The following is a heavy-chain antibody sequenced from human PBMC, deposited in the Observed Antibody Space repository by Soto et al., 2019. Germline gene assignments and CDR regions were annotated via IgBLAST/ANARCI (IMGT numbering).Heavy chain of an antibody. J-gene: IGHJ4*02. CDR1: AGSISSGDYY. CDR2: IYYSRST. CDR3: ARVFNLEAAGYSSGWYRASSKYYFEY. Sequence: PSETLSLTCTVSAGSISSGDYYWSWIRQHPGKGLEWIGYIYYSRSTYYNPSLKSRVTISVDTSKNQFSLKLSSVTAADTAVYYCARVFNLEAAGYSSGWYRASSKYYFEYWGQGTLVTVSS. D-gene: IGHD6-19*01. V-gene: IGHV4-31*03.